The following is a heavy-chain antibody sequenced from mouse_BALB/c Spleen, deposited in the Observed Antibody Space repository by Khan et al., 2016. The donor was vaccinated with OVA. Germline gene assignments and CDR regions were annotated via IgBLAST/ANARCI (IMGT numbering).Heavy chain of an antibody. Sequence: VQLQESGAELAKPGASVKMSCKASGYTFINYWILWVKQRPGQGLEWIGYINPSTGYTEYNQNLKDKATLTADKSSNPDYLQLSSLTSEDSAVYYCARRGLRWNFNYWGQGTTLTVSS. J-gene: IGHJ2*01. V-gene: IGHV1-7*01. CDR1: GYTFINYW. CDR2: INPSTGYT. CDR3: ARRGLRWNFNY. D-gene: IGHD1-1*01.